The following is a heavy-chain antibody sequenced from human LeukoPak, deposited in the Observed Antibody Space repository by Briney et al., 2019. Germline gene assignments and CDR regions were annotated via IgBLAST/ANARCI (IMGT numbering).Heavy chain of an antibody. J-gene: IGHJ5*02. Sequence: GGSLRLSCAASGFTFSSYSMNWVRQAPGKGLEWVSYISSSSSTIYYADSVKGRFTISRDNAKNSLYLQMNSLRAEDTAVYYCAREYSGSYWWFDPWGQGTLVTVSS. CDR1: GFTFSSYS. CDR2: ISSSSSTI. CDR3: AREYSGSYWWFDP. D-gene: IGHD1-26*01. V-gene: IGHV3-48*04.